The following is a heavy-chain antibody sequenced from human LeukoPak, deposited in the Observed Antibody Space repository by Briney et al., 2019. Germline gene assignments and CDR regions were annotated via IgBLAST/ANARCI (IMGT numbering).Heavy chain of an antibody. CDR3: ARGTGEGYTYGRYYFDY. V-gene: IGHV1-2*02. CDR1: RYTFAGYY. CDR2: INPNSGVT. D-gene: IGHD5-18*01. Sequence: ASVKVSCKASRYTFAGYYMHWVRQAPGQGLEWMGWINPNSGVTDYAQNFQGRVTMTRDTSISTAYVELSRLRSDDTAVYYCARGTGEGYTYGRYYFDYWGQGTLVTVSS. J-gene: IGHJ4*02.